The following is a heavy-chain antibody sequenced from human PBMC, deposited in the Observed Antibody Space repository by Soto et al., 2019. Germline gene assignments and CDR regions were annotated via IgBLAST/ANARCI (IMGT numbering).Heavy chain of an antibody. CDR3: ARPARECSCPGCAN. V-gene: IGHV3-7*01. CDR2: INQDGSES. Sequence: EVQLVESGGGLVQPGGSLRLSCVVSGLTFSNYWMSWVRQAPGKGLEWVANINQDGSESYYVDSVKGRFTISRDNAKNSLYLQMTSLRAEDTAVYYCARPARECSCPGCANWGQGTLVTVSS. J-gene: IGHJ4*02. D-gene: IGHD2-2*01. CDR1: GLTFSNYW.